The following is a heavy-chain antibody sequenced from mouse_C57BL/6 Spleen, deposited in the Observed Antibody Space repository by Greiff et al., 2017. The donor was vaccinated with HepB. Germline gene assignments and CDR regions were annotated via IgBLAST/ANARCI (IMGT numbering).Heavy chain of an antibody. J-gene: IGHJ3*01. V-gene: IGHV1-59*01. D-gene: IGHD2-3*01. Sequence: QVQLQQPGAELVRPGTSVKLSCKASGYTFTSYWMHWVKQRPGQGLEWIGVIDPSDSYTNYNQKFKGKATLTVDTSSSTAYMQLSSLTSEDSAVYYCARSGDGYYEVAYWGQGTLVTVSA. CDR1: GYTFTSYW. CDR3: ARSGDGYYEVAY. CDR2: IDPSDSYT.